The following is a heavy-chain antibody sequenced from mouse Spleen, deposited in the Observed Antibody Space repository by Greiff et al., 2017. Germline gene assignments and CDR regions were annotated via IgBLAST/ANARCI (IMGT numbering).Heavy chain of an antibody. Sequence: EVKLVESGGGLVKPGGSLKLSCAASGFTFSSYTMSWVRQTPAKRLEWVATISSGGGNTYYPDSVKGRFTISRDNARNTLYLQMSSLRSEDTAMYYCARPSLGRGYFDYWGQGTTLTVSS. V-gene: IGHV5-9*04. D-gene: IGHD4-1*01. CDR2: ISSGGGNT. CDR1: GFTFSSYT. CDR3: ARPSLGRGYFDY. J-gene: IGHJ2*01.